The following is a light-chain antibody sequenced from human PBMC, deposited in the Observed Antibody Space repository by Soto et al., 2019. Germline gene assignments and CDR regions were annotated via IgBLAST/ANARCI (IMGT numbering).Light chain of an antibody. J-gene: IGKJ1*01. CDR2: AAA. CDR3: QQAYCAPPT. Sequence: DIQMTQSPSALSASVGDGVTRTWRAGERSSTYLNWYQQTSGEAPKLLIYAAARLQTGVPSRFSGSGSGTDFTLTISSLQPEDVATYYCQQAYCAPPTFGHGTK. CDR1: ERSSTY. V-gene: IGKV1-39*01.